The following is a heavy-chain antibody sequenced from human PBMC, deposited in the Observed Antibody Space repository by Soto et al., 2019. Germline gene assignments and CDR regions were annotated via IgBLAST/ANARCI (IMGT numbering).Heavy chain of an antibody. D-gene: IGHD2-2*01. J-gene: IGHJ6*02. CDR2: ISGSGGST. CDR3: AKDYAYYYGSCGMDV. CDR1: GFTLSSYA. Sequence: GGSLRLCCAACGFTLSSYAMSWVRQATGKGLEWVSAISGSGGSTYYADSVKGRFTISRDNSKNTLYLQMNSLRAEDTAVYYCAKDYAYYYGSCGMDVWGQGTAVTVSS. V-gene: IGHV3-23*01.